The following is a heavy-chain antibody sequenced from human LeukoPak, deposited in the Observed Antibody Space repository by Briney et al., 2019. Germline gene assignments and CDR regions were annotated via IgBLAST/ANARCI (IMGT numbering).Heavy chain of an antibody. J-gene: IGHJ4*02. CDR1: GFTFSSYA. CDR2: ISSNGGST. V-gene: IGHV3-64D*06. Sequence: GGSLRLSCSASGFTFSSYAMHWVRQAPGKGLEYVSAISSNGGSTYYADSVKGRFTISRDNSKNTLYLQMGSLRAEDTAVYYCARDLDSTVVTPSFDYWGQGTLVTVSS. CDR3: ARDLDSTVVTPSFDY. D-gene: IGHD4-23*01.